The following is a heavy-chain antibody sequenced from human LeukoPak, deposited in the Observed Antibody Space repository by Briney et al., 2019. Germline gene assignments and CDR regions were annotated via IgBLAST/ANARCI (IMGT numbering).Heavy chain of an antibody. CDR3: AKDEFYVWGSYRYTGVPY. V-gene: IGHV3-23*01. J-gene: IGHJ4*02. CDR2: ISGSGGST. CDR1: GFTFSSYA. D-gene: IGHD3-16*02. Sequence: SGGSLRLSCAASGFTFSSYAMSWVRQAPGKGLEWVSAISGSGGSTYYADSVKGRFTISRDNSKNTLYLQMNSLRAEDTAVYYCAKDEFYVWGSYRYTGVPYWGQGTLVTVSS.